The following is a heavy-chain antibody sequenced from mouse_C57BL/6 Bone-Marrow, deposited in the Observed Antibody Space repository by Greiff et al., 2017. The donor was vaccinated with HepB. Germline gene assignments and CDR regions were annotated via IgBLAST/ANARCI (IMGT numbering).Heavy chain of an antibody. V-gene: IGHV1-55*01. D-gene: IGHD2-3*01. J-gene: IGHJ3*01. CDR3: ARVPDGYPLLAY. CDR1: GYTFTSYW. Sequence: QVQLQQPGAELVKPGASVKMSCKASGYTFTSYWITWVKQRPGQGLEWIGDIYPGSGSTNYNEKFKSKATLTVDTSSSTAYMQLSSLTSEDSAVYYCARVPDGYPLLAYWGQGTLVTVSA. CDR2: IYPGSGST.